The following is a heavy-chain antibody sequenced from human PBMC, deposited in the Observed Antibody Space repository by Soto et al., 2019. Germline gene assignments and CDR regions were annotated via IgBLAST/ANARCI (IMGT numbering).Heavy chain of an antibody. CDR1: GFTFSSYW. Sequence: GESLKISCAASGFTFSSYWMSWVRQAPGKGLEWVANIKQDGSEKYYVDSVKGRFTISRDNAKNSLYLQMNSLRAEDTAVYYCARERDGSGGSFDYWGQGTLVTVSS. J-gene: IGHJ4*02. CDR2: IKQDGSEK. V-gene: IGHV3-7*01. D-gene: IGHD3-10*01. CDR3: ARERDGSGGSFDY.